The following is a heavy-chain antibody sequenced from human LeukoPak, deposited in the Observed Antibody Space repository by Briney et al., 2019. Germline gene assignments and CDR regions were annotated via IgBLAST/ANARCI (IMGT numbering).Heavy chain of an antibody. CDR1: GFTFSGSA. Sequence: GGSLRLSCAASGFTFSGSAMHWVRQASGKGLEWVGRIRSKANSYATAYAASVKGRFTISRDDSKNTAYLQMNSLKTEDTAVYYCTRHPPTDIVVVPAAMGEASEEEGYWGQGTLVTVSS. V-gene: IGHV3-73*01. CDR3: TRHPPTDIVVVPAAMGEASEEEGY. D-gene: IGHD2-2*01. CDR2: IRSKANSYAT. J-gene: IGHJ4*02.